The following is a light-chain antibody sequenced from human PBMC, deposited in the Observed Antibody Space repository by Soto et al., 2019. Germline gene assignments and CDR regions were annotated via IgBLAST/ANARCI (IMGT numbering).Light chain of an antibody. V-gene: IGKV3-20*01. J-gene: IGKJ1*01. CDR2: GAF. Sequence: EIVLTQSPGTLSLSPGERATLSCWASQSVSGNYLAWYQQKPGQAPRLLIYGAFNRATGIPDRFSGSGSGKDFNLTISRLEPEDFAVYYCEQYGTSPRTFGQGTKVEIK. CDR1: QSVSGNY. CDR3: EQYGTSPRT.